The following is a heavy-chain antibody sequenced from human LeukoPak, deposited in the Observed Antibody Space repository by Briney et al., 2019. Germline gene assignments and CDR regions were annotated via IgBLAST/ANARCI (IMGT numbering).Heavy chain of an antibody. D-gene: IGHD6-19*01. CDR2: ISSSSSYI. Sequence: KPGGSLRLSCAASGFTFSSYAMSWVRQAPGKGLEWVSSISSSSSYIYSADSVKGRFTISRDNAKNSLYLQMNSLRAEVTAVYYCARTFIAVAGVEYFDYWGQGTLVTVSS. CDR3: ARTFIAVAGVEYFDY. CDR1: GFTFSSYA. J-gene: IGHJ4*02. V-gene: IGHV3-21*01.